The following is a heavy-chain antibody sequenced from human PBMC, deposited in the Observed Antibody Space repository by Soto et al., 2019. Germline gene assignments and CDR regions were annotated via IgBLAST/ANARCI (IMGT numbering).Heavy chain of an antibody. CDR1: GGTFTSYY. J-gene: IGHJ5*02. D-gene: IGHD2-15*01. V-gene: IGHV1-46*01. Sequence: ASVNVSCTAPGGTFTSYYMHWVRQAPGHGLEWMGVINPNGGSIRFAQKFQGRVTMTRDTSRSTVYMELRGLTSEDTAVYYCARSSGVVDVIIIEGPNWFAPWGQGILVT. CDR3: ARSSGVVDVIIIEGPNWFAP. CDR2: INPNGGSI.